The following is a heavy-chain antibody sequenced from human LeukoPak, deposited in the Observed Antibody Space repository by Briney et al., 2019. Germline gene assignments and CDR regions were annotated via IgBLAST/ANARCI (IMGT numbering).Heavy chain of an antibody. V-gene: IGHV3-48*04. CDR2: ISSSSSTI. CDR3: ARDVNYYDSSGYLY. D-gene: IGHD3-22*01. CDR1: GFTFSSYS. Sequence: GGSLRLSCAASGFTFSSYSMNWVRQAPRKGLEWVSYISSSSSTIYYADSVKGRFTISRDNAKNSLYLQMNSLRAEDTAVYYCARDVNYYDSSGYLYWGQGTLVTVSS. J-gene: IGHJ4*02.